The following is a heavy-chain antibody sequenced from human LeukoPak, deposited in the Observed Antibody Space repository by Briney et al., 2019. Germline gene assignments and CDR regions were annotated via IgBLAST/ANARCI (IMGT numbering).Heavy chain of an antibody. CDR3: AKDPLDTTMAQGVF. CDR1: GFTFSTFA. Sequence: GGSLRLSCAASGFTFSTFAMTWVRQAPGKGLEWVSTISGSGDSTYYADSVKGRFTISRDNSKNTLYLQMNSLRAEDTAVYFCAKDPLDTTMAQGVFWGQGTLVTVSS. J-gene: IGHJ4*02. V-gene: IGHV3-23*01. CDR2: ISGSGDST. D-gene: IGHD5-18*01.